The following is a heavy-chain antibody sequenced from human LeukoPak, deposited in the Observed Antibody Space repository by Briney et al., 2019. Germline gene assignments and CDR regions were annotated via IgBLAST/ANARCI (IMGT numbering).Heavy chain of an antibody. V-gene: IGHV3-33*01. CDR3: ARRGDGGRSFDY. CDR2: IWYDGSNK. D-gene: IGHD4-23*01. J-gene: IGHJ4*02. CDR1: GFTFSSYG. Sequence: GRSLRLSCAASGFTFSSYGTHWVRQAPGKGLEWVAVIWYDGSNKYYADSVKGRFTISRDNSKNTLYLQVNSLRAEDTAVYYCARRGDGGRSFDYWGQGTLVTVSS.